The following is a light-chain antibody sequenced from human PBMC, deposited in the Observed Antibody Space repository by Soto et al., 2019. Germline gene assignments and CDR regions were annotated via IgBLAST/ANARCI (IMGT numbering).Light chain of an antibody. Sequence: EIVLTQSPGTLSLSPGERATLSCRASQSVSSSYLAWYQQKPGQAPRLLIYGASSRATGIPDRFSGSGSGKDFILTISRLEPEDFAVYYCQQYGSSPLTFGGGTKVEIK. J-gene: IGKJ4*01. CDR2: GAS. CDR3: QQYGSSPLT. CDR1: QSVSSSY. V-gene: IGKV3-20*01.